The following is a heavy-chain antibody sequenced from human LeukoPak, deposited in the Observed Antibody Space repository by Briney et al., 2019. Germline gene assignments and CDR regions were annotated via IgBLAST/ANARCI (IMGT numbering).Heavy chain of an antibody. CDR2: ISSSIITI. J-gene: IGHJ6*03. V-gene: IGHV3-48*01. CDR1: GFTLSSYS. D-gene: IGHD3-10*01. CDR3: ARVDLITMVRGGEGVYYYYMDV. Sequence: GGSLRLSCAASGFTLSSYSMNWVRQAPGKGLEWVSYISSSIITIYYADSVKGRFTISRDNAKNSLYLQMNSLRAEDTAVYYCARVDLITMVRGGEGVYYYYMDVWGKGTTVTVSS.